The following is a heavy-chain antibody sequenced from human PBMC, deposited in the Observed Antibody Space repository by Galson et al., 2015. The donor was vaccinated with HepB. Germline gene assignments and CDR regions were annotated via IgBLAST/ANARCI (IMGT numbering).Heavy chain of an antibody. J-gene: IGHJ2*01. V-gene: IGHV3-48*04. D-gene: IGHD6-13*01. CDR3: ARDLTGYSSSWRRYWFFDL. Sequence: SLRLSCAASGFTFSSYSMNWVRQAPGKGLEWVSFISSSSTTIYYADSVKGRFTISRDDAKNSLYLQMNSLRAEDTAVYYCARDLTGYSSSWRRYWFFDLWGLGTLVTVSS. CDR2: ISSSSTTI. CDR1: GFTFSSYS.